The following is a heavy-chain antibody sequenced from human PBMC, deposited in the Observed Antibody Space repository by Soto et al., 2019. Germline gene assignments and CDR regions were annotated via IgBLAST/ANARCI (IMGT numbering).Heavy chain of an antibody. CDR2: INPANGDT. Sequence: ASVKVSCKTSGYTFTTIFLHWMRQAPGQRLEWMGWINPANGDTMYSQKFLGRVSNTRDTSATTAYMELTSLTSEDTAVYYCAKDTRTIFGVGKKSMDVWGQGTTVTVSS. D-gene: IGHD3-3*01. CDR1: GYTFTTIF. J-gene: IGHJ6*02. V-gene: IGHV1-3*01. CDR3: AKDTRTIFGVGKKSMDV.